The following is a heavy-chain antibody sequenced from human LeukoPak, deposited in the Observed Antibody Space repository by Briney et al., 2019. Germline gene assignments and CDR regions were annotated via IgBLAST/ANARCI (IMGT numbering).Heavy chain of an antibody. D-gene: IGHD5-12*01. Sequence: SETLSLTCTVSGGSISSYYWSWIRQPAGKGLEWIGRIYTSGSTNYNPSLKSRVTMSVDTSKNQFSLKLSSVTAADTAVYYCATEGYIVATKARYAFDIWGQGTMVTVSS. CDR1: GGSISSYY. J-gene: IGHJ3*02. CDR2: IYTSGST. V-gene: IGHV4-4*07. CDR3: ATEGYIVATKARYAFDI.